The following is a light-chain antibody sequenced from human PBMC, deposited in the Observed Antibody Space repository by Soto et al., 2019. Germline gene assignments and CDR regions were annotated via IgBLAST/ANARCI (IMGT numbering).Light chain of an antibody. V-gene: IGKV1-5*01. CDR3: QQYMNYAT. CDR1: QSISTW. Sequence: DIQMTQSPSTLSAYVGDRVTFTCRASQSISTWLAWYQQKPGKAPKLLIYDASSLQSDVPSRFSGSGSGTEFTLTISALQTDDFASYYCQQYMNYATFGQGTKFEIK. J-gene: IGKJ1*01. CDR2: DAS.